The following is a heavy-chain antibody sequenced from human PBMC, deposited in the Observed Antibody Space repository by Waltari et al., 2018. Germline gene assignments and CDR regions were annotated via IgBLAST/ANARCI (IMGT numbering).Heavy chain of an antibody. CDR1: GGAISSSSYY. J-gene: IGHJ5*02. V-gene: IGHV4-39*07. CDR2: IYYSGRT. CDR3: ARATVTTVNWFDP. Sequence: QLQLQESGPGLVKPSETLSLTCTVSGGAISSSSYYWGWLRQPPGKGLEWIGSIYYSGRTYYNPSLKGRVTISVDTSKNQFSLKLSSVTAADTAVYYCARATVTTVNWFDPWGQGTLVTVSS. D-gene: IGHD4-17*01.